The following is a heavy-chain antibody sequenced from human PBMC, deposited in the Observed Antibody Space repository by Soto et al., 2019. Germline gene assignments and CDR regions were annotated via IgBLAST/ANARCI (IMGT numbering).Heavy chain of an antibody. J-gene: IGHJ3*02. V-gene: IGHV1-18*01. CDR3: ARDRKQWLEDAFDI. D-gene: IGHD6-19*01. CDR1: GGTFSSYA. Sequence: ASVKVSCKASGGTFSSYAISWVRQAPGQGLEWMGGIIPIFGNTNYAQKLQGRVTMTTDTSTSTAYMELRSLRSDDTAVYYCARDRKQWLEDAFDIWGQGTMVTVSS. CDR2: IIPIFGNT.